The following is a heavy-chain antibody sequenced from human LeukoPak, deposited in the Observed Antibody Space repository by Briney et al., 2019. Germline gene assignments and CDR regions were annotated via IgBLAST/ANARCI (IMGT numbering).Heavy chain of an antibody. CDR2: INYRECT. V-gene: IGHV4-59*11. CDR1: GGSISSHY. Sequence: SETLSLTCTVSGGSISSHYWTWIRQPPGKGLEWIGYINYRECTNYNPSLKSRVAISVDMSKNQFSLKLTSVTAADTAVYYCARRYRGDSSNWDWFDPWGQGTLVTVSS. J-gene: IGHJ5*02. D-gene: IGHD3-22*01. CDR3: ARRYRGDSSNWDWFDP.